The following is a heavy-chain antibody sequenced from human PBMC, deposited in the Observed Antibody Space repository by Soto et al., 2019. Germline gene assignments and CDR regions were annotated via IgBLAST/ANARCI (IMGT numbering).Heavy chain of an antibody. D-gene: IGHD6-13*01. Sequence: EVQLLESGGGLVQPGGSLRLSCAASGFTFSNYAMSWVRQAPGKGLEWVSGISSSGGDTPYADSVRGRFTISRDNSKSTLYLQMNSLRAEDTAVYYCAMKAAGNCPFHYWGQGPLVTVSS. CDR1: GFTFSNYA. J-gene: IGHJ4*02. CDR3: AMKAAGNCPFHY. CDR2: ISSSGGDT. V-gene: IGHV3-23*01.